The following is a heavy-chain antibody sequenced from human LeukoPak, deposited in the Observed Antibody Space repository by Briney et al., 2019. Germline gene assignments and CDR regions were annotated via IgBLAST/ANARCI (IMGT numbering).Heavy chain of an antibody. V-gene: IGHV1-2*02. CDR3: ARDLGTLTQNWFDP. CDR1: GYTFTAYY. CDR2: INPHSGGT. J-gene: IGHJ5*02. Sequence: ASVKVSCKASGYTFTAYYMHWVRQAPGQGLEWMGWINPHSGGTNFAQKFQGRVTMTRDTSITTAYMELSRLRSEDTAVYYCARDLGTLTQNWFDPWGQGTLVTVSS. D-gene: IGHD1-14*01.